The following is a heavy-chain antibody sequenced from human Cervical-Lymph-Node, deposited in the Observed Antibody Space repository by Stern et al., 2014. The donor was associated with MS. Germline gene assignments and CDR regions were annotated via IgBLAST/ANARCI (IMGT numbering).Heavy chain of an antibody. D-gene: IGHD6-6*01. CDR3: ARRDYSSSSSYFAY. CDR2: INPSGGST. V-gene: IGHV1-46*01. CDR1: GYTFTNYY. J-gene: IGHJ4*02. Sequence: QVQLVQSGTEVKKPGASVKVSCTASGYTFTNYYMHWVRQAPGQGLEWMGVINPSGGSTTYAQKFQGRVTMTRDTSTSTVYMELSSLSSDDTAVYYCARRDYSSSSSYFAYWGQGTLVTVSS.